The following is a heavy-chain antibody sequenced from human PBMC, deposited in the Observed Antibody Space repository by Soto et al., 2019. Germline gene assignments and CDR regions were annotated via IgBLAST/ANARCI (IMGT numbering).Heavy chain of an antibody. CDR3: AKELLSLEWLSPVWFDP. V-gene: IGHV3-23*01. D-gene: IGHD3-3*01. CDR2: ITGSGGDT. Sequence: EVQLLESGGGLVQPGGSLRLSCAASGFSFSSYVMSWVRQAPGKGLEWVSAITGSGGDTYYADSVKGRFTISRDNSKNTLYLQMNSLRAEDTAVYYCAKELLSLEWLSPVWFDPWGQGTLITVSS. J-gene: IGHJ5*02. CDR1: GFSFSSYV.